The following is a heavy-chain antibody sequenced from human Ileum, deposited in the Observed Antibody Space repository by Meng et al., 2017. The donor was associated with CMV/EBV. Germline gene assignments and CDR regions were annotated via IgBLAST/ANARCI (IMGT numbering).Heavy chain of an antibody. CDR3: AKRRYDSRGYFDY. Sequence: GGSLRLSCAASGLTFASYAMSWVRQAPGKGLEWVSAITGSGYSTDYADSVKGRFTISRDNSKNSLYLQMNSLRAEDTAVYYCAKRRYDSRGYFDYWGQGTLVTVSS. CDR2: ITGSGYST. CDR1: GLTFASYA. D-gene: IGHD3-22*01. V-gene: IGHV3-23*01. J-gene: IGHJ4*02.